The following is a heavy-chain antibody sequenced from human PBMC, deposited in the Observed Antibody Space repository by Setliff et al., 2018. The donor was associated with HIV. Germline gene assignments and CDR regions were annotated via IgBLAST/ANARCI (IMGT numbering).Heavy chain of an antibody. CDR1: GFTFRNYE. V-gene: IGHV3-48*03. J-gene: IGHJ4*02. CDR3: ARPNYYDSSGSFDY. CDR2: ISSSGTTI. D-gene: IGHD3-22*01. Sequence: LRLSCAASGFTFRNYEMNWVRQAPGKGLEWVSYISSSGTTIYYADSVKGRFTISRDNAKNSLYLQMNSLRAEDTAVYYCARPNYYDSSGSFDYWGQGTLVTSPQ.